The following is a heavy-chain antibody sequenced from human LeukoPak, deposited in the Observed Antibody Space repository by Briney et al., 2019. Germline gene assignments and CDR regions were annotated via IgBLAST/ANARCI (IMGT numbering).Heavy chain of an antibody. CDR2: IKQDGSEK. Sequence: GSPKLFRAAPGFTFRSLWKSWGRPGPGKGPGGGANIKQDGSEKYYVDSVKGRFTISRDNAKNSLYLQMNSLRAEDTAVYYCASNNLIWDTDAFDIWGQGTMVTVSS. D-gene: IGHD1-14*01. CDR3: ASNNLIWDTDAFDI. V-gene: IGHV3-7*01. J-gene: IGHJ3*02. CDR1: GFTFRSLW.